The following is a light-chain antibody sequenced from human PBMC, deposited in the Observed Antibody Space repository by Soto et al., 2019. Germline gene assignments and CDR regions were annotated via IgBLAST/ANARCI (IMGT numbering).Light chain of an antibody. Sequence: EIVMTQSPATLSVSPGERASLSCRASQSVSSNLAWYQQKPGQAPRLLMFSASTRATGIPARFSGSGSGTDFTLTISSLQSEDFAAYYCQQFNNWPLYTFGQGTKLEIK. J-gene: IGKJ2*01. CDR3: QQFNNWPLYT. CDR1: QSVSSN. V-gene: IGKV3-15*01. CDR2: SAS.